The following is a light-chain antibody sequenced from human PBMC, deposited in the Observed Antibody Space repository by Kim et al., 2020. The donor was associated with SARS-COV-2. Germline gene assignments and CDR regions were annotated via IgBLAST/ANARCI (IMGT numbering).Light chain of an antibody. CDR3: QAWDYSTVI. CDR2: QDD. J-gene: IGLJ2*01. CDR1: KLGDKF. Sequence: SYELTQPPSVSVSPGQTASITCFGAKLGDKFAYWYQKRAGHSPLLIVYQDDKRPSGIPERFSGSTSGNTATLTITGAQPLDEADYYCQAWDYSTVIFGGGTQLTVL. V-gene: IGLV3-1*01.